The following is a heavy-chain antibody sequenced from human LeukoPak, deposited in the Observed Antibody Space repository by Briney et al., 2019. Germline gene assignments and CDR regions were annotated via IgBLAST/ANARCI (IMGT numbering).Heavy chain of an antibody. Sequence: SQTLSRTCTVSGGSISSGGYYWSWIRQHPGKGLEWIGYIYYSGSTYYNPSLKSRVTISVDTSKNQFSLKLSSVTAADTAVYYCARGIVVVANFDYWGQGTLVTVSS. CDR2: IYYSGST. J-gene: IGHJ4*02. D-gene: IGHD3-22*01. CDR3: ARGIVVVANFDY. V-gene: IGHV4-31*03. CDR1: GGSISSGGYY.